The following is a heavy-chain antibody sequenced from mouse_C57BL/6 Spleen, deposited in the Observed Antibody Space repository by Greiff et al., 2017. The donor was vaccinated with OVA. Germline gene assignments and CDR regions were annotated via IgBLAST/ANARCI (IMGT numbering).Heavy chain of an antibody. CDR2: ISSGGSYT. V-gene: IGHV5-6*01. CDR1: GFTFSSYG. CDR3: ARHYYGNSSWFAY. D-gene: IGHD2-1*01. J-gene: IGHJ3*01. Sequence: EVKLMESGGDLVKPGGSLKLSCAASGFTFSSYGMSWVRQTPDKRLEWVATISSGGSYTYYPDSVKGRFTISRDNAKNTLYLQMSSLKSEDTAMYYCARHYYGNSSWFAYWGQGTLVTVSA.